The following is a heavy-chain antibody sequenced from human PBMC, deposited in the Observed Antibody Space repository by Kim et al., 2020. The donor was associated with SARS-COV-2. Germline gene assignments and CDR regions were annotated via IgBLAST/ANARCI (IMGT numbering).Heavy chain of an antibody. J-gene: IGHJ3*02. CDR1: GYSFTSYW. V-gene: IGHV5-51*01. Sequence: GESLKISCKGSGYSFTSYWIGWVRQMTGKGLEWMVIIYPGDSDTRYSPPFQGQVTISAAKSISTAYLQWSSLKASDTAMYYCARKPGSYYYDSRAPSRAFDIWGQGKMGTVSS. D-gene: IGHD3-22*01. CDR2: IYPGDSDT. CDR3: ARKPGSYYYDSRAPSRAFDI.